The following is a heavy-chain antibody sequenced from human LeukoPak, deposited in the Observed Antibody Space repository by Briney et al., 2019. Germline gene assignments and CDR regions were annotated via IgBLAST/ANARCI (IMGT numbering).Heavy chain of an antibody. CDR3: TTETGYCTNGVCYSADY. Sequence: GGSLRLSCAASGFTFSNAWMSWVRQAPGKGLEWVGRIKSKTDGGTTDYAAPVKGRFTISRDDSKNTLYLQMNSLKTEDTALYYCTTETGYCTNGVCYSADYWGQGTLVTVSS. CDR1: GFTFSNAW. CDR2: IKSKTDGGTT. D-gene: IGHD2-8*01. V-gene: IGHV3-15*01. J-gene: IGHJ4*02.